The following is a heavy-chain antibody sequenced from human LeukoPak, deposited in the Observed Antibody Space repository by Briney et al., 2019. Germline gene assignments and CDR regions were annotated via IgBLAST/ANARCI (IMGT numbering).Heavy chain of an antibody. CDR1: GGTFSSYA. Sequence: SVKVSCKASGGTFSSYAIGWVRQAPGQGLEWMGRIIPNFGTANYAQKFQGRVTITTDESTSTAYMELSSLRSEDTAVYYCARETRGYSYGHTGPFFDYWGQGTLVTVSS. D-gene: IGHD5-18*01. CDR3: ARETRGYSYGHTGPFFDY. V-gene: IGHV1-69*05. CDR2: IIPNFGTA. J-gene: IGHJ4*02.